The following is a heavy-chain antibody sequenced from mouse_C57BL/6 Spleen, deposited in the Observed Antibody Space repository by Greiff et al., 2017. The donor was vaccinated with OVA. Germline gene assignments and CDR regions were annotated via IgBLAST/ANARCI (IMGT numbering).Heavy chain of an antibody. V-gene: IGHV1-55*01. CDR1: GYTFTSYW. CDR2: IYPGSGST. J-gene: IGHJ2*01. CDR3: ARRDYYGLYFDY. D-gene: IGHD1-2*01. Sequence: VKLQQPGAELVKPGASVKMSCKASGYTFTSYWITWVKQRPGQGLEWIGDIYPGSGSTNYNEKFKSKATLTVDTSSSTAYMQLSSLTSEDSAVYYCARRDYYGLYFDYWGQGTTLTVSS.